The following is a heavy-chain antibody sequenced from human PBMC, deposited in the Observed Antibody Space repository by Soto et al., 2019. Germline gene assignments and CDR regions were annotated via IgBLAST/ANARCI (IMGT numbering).Heavy chain of an antibody. Sequence: TGGSLRLSCVVSGFTLASEWVDWVRQAPGKGLEWVANINQDGSEAFYVDSVKGRFTISRDNAKNSVFLQMNGLRAEDTAVYFCAPRPGWGQGTLVTVSS. J-gene: IGHJ4*02. CDR3: APRPG. V-gene: IGHV3-7*05. CDR1: GFTLASEW. CDR2: INQDGSEA.